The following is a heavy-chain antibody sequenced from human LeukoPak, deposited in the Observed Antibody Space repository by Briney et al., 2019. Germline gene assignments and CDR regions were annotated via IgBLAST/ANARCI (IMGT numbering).Heavy chain of an antibody. D-gene: IGHD1-14*01. J-gene: IGHJ6*03. CDR1: GLTHHGYA. Sequence: GGSLRLSCAISGLTHHGYAMTWVRQAPGKGLEWVSTIVGDSSKTYYADSVKGRFTISRDNSRYMLFLHMNSLRAEDTAIYYCPKQPYNYYYLDVWGKGTTVTVSS. V-gene: IGHV3-23*01. CDR3: PKQPYNYYYLDV. CDR2: IVGDSSKT.